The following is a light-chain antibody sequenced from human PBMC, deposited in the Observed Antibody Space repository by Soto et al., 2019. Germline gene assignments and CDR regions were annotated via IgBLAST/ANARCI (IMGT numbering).Light chain of an antibody. CDR2: END. Sequence: QSVLTQPPSVSAAPGQRVTISCSGSTSNIGYNFVSWYQQFPGAAPKLLIFENDKRVLGTPDRFSGSKSGTSGTLAITGLQTGDEADYYCATWESSLSIAVFGGGTKLTVL. CDR1: TSNIGYNF. CDR3: ATWESSLSIAV. V-gene: IGLV1-51*02. J-gene: IGLJ2*01.